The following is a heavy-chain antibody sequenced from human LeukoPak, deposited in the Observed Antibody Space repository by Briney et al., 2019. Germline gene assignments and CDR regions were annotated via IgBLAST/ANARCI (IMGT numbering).Heavy chain of an antibody. CDR3: ARGVDYYDSSGTIDY. D-gene: IGHD3-22*01. V-gene: IGHV3-33*01. Sequence: GGSLRLSCAASGFTFSSYAMHGVRQAPGKGLEWVAVVWYDGSKTYSADSVKGRITISRDDSKNTLYLQMNSLRAEDTAVYYCARGVDYYDSSGTIDYWGQGTLVTVSS. CDR2: VWYDGSKT. J-gene: IGHJ4*02. CDR1: GFTFSSYA.